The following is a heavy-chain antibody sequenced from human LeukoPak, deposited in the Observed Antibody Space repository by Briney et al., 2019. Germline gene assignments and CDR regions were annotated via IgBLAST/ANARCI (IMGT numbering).Heavy chain of an antibody. D-gene: IGHD6-13*01. CDR1: GGTFSSYA. V-gene: IGHV1-69*13. CDR2: IIPIFGTA. Sequence: GASVKVSCKASGGTFSSYAISWVRQAPGQGLEWMGGIIPIFGTANYAQKFQGRVTITADESTSTAYMELSSLRSEDTAVYYCARVGREGSSSWFDYWGQGTLDTVSS. J-gene: IGHJ4*02. CDR3: ARVGREGSSSWFDY.